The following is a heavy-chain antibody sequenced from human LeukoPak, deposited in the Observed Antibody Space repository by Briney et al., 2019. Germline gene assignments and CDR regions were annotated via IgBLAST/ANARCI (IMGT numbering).Heavy chain of an antibody. Sequence: ASVKVSCKASGYTFTSYGISWVRQAPGQGLEWMGWISAYNGNTNYAQKLQGRVTMTTDTSTSTAYMELSSLRSDDTAVYYCARAAPGVVVVAEWFDPWGQGTLVTVSS. D-gene: IGHD2-15*01. V-gene: IGHV1-18*01. CDR2: ISAYNGNT. CDR3: ARAAPGVVVVAEWFDP. J-gene: IGHJ5*02. CDR1: GYTFTSYG.